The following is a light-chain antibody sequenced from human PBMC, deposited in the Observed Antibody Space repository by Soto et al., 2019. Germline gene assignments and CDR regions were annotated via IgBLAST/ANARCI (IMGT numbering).Light chain of an antibody. CDR3: SSYTSSSTYVV. Sequence: QSALTQPDSVSGSPGQSITISCTGTSSDVGGYNYVSWYQQHPGKAPKLMIYDVINRPSGVSNRFSGSKSGNSASLTISGLQAEDEAVYYCSSYTSSSTYVVFGGGTKVTVL. CDR2: DVI. CDR1: SSDVGGYNY. V-gene: IGLV2-14*03. J-gene: IGLJ2*01.